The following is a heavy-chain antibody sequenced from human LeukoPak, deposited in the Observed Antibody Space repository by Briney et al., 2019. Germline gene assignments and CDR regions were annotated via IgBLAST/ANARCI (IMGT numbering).Heavy chain of an antibody. D-gene: IGHD2-15*01. V-gene: IGHV1-2*02. CDR1: GYTFTCYY. Sequence: ASVKVSCKASGYTFTCYYMHWVRQAPGQGLEWMGWINPNSGGTNYAQKFQGRVTMTRDTSISTAYMELSRLRSDDTAVYYCARDFRVAAHAIILYYYYYMDVWGKGTTVTVSS. J-gene: IGHJ6*03. CDR2: INPNSGGT. CDR3: ARDFRVAAHAIILYYYYYMDV.